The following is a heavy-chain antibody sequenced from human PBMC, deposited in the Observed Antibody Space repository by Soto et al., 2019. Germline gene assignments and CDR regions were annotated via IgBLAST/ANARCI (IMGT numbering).Heavy chain of an antibody. CDR2: IGPGLKTI. CDR1: GFTFYDYS. Sequence: GGSLRFSCVVSGFTFYDYSMNWFRLAPGRGLEWVSYIGPGLKTIYYADSVKGRFTIPRDNAKNSLFLQMNSLRDQDTAVYYCARDPYFDRRGYYLEEFWGQGTPVTVSS. D-gene: IGHD3-22*01. V-gene: IGHV3-48*02. CDR3: ARDPYFDRRGYYLEEF. J-gene: IGHJ4*02.